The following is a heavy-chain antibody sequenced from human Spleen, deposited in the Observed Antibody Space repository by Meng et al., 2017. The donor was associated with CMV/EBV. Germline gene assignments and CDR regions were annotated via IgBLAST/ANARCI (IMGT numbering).Heavy chain of an antibody. CDR1: AYTFTGYY. V-gene: IGHV1-2*02. CDR2: VNPYNGDG. CDR3: VRAVHGLEI. D-gene: IGHD4-17*01. Sequence: ASVKVSCKASAYTFTGYYMHWVRQAPGQGLEWMGWVNPYNGDGGYAQRFQGRVTVTTDTSINTAYLELTSLRSDDTAVYYCVRAVHGLEIWGQGTTVTVSS. J-gene: IGHJ6*02.